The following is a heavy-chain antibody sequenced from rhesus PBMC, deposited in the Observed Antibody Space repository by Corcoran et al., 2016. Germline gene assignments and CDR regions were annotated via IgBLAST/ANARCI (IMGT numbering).Heavy chain of an antibody. CDR3: AERRGQFLEWSHYDN. Sequence: QVQLQESGPGLVKPSETLSLTCAVSGGSISDDSYWSWIRQPPGKGLEWIGYIFGMGGGTNNSPSLSNRVSISIGTAKHQFSLRLSSVTAADTALYYCAERRGQFLEWSHYDNWGQGVLVTVSS. J-gene: IGHJ4*01. CDR1: GGSISDDSY. CDR2: IFGMGGGT. D-gene: IGHD3-3*01. V-gene: IGHV4-106*01.